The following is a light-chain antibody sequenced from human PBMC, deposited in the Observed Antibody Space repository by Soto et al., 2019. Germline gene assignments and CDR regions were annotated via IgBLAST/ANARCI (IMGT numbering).Light chain of an antibody. CDR3: GTWDSSLSAGV. Sequence: VLTQPPSVSAAPGQKVTISCSGSSSNIGNNYVSWYQQLPGTAPKLLIYDINKRPSGIPDRFSGSKSGTSATLVITGLQTGDEADYYCGTWDSSLSAGVFGTGTKVTVL. J-gene: IGLJ1*01. CDR1: SSNIGNNY. V-gene: IGLV1-51*01. CDR2: DIN.